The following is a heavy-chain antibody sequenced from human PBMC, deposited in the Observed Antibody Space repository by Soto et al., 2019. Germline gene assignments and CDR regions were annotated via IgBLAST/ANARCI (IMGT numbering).Heavy chain of an antibody. V-gene: IGHV1-8*01. CDR1: GYTFTSYD. CDR2: MNPNSGNT. J-gene: IGHJ6*02. Sequence: SVKVSCKASGYTFTSYDINWVRQATVQGLEWMGWMNPNSGNTGYAQKFQGRVTMTRNTSISTAYMELSSLRSEDTAVYYCAREDILTGYYYYGMDVWGQGTTVTVSS. D-gene: IGHD3-9*01. CDR3: AREDILTGYYYYGMDV.